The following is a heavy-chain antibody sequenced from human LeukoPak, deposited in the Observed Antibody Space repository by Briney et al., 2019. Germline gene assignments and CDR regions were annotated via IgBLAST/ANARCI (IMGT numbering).Heavy chain of an antibody. CDR3: ARDLMGIAYRGAFYY. Sequence: GESLRLSCAASGFTFTTYWMSGVRQAPGKRLEWVANIRQDGTEKYYVDSVKGRFTISRDNAKNSLYLQMNSLRAEDTAVYYCARDLMGIAYRGAFYYWGQGTLVTVSS. CDR1: GFTFTTYW. J-gene: IGHJ4*02. D-gene: IGHD6-13*01. V-gene: IGHV3-7*03. CDR2: IRQDGTEK.